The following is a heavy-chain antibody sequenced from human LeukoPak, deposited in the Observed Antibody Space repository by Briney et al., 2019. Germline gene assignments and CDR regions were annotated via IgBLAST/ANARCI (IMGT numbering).Heavy chain of an antibody. CDR1: GGSFSGYY. CDR3: ARGRGYSRSWYFY. D-gene: IGHD6-13*01. J-gene: IGHJ4*02. CDR2: INHSVST. V-gene: IGHV4-34*01. Sequence: PSETLSLTCAVCGGSFSGYYWSWIRQPPGKGLEWIGEINHSVSTNYNPSLKSLVTISLDTSKNQFSLQLSSVTAADTAVYYCARGRGYSRSWYFYWGQGTLVTVSS.